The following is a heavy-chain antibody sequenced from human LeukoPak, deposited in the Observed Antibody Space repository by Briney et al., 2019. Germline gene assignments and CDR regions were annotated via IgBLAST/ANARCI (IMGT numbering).Heavy chain of an antibody. J-gene: IGHJ3*02. CDR2: ISDSGGVT. D-gene: IGHD1-1*01. V-gene: IGHV3-23*01. CDR1: GFTFNNYA. CDR3: ARSRPATGTSRHPFDI. Sequence: GGSLRLSCAASGFTFNNYAMSWVRQAPGKGLEWGSAISDSGGVTKYADSVKGRFTISRDNSKNTLYLQMDSLRAEDTAVYYCARSRPATGTSRHPFDIWGQGTVVTVSS.